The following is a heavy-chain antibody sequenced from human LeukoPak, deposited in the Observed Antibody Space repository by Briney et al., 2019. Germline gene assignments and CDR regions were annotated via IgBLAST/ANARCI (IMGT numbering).Heavy chain of an antibody. CDR2: IYYSGST. J-gene: IGHJ4*02. CDR1: GGSISNYY. Sequence: PSETLSLTCTVSGGSISNYYWTWIRQPPGRGLEWMGYIYYSGSTRYDPSLKSRVTISVDTSKNQFSLKLSSVTAADTAVYYCARHQSSGLDYWGQGTLVTVSS. V-gene: IGHV4-59*08. D-gene: IGHD6-19*01. CDR3: ARHQSSGLDY.